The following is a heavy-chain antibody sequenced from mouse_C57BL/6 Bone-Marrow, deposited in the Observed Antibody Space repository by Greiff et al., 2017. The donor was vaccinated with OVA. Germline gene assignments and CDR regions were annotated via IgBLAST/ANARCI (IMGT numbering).Heavy chain of an antibody. CDR3: SNWDGAWFAY. CDR2: IDPEDGDT. CDR1: GFNIKDYY. J-gene: IGHJ3*01. Sequence: VHVKQSGAELVRPGASVKLSCTASGFNIKDYYMHWVKQRPEQGLEWIGRIDPEDGDTEYAPKFQGKATMTADTSSNTAYLQLSSLTSEDTAVYYCSNWDGAWFAYWGQGTLVTVSA. D-gene: IGHD4-1*01. V-gene: IGHV14-1*01.